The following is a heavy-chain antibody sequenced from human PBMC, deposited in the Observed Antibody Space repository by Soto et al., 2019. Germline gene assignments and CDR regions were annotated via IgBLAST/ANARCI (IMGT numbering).Heavy chain of an antibody. Sequence: EVQLVQSGAEVKKPGESLRISCRTSGYTFNDYYITWVRQVPGKGLEWLGRIDPSDSYTHYCPSSEGHVTISEDKSLNTAYLQWSSLGVSDTAIYYCARQGHGSSASFPFDYWGQGTLVTVSS. V-gene: IGHV5-10-1*03. D-gene: IGHD1-26*01. CDR1: GYTFNDYY. CDR2: IDPSDSYT. J-gene: IGHJ4*02. CDR3: ARQGHGSSASFPFDY.